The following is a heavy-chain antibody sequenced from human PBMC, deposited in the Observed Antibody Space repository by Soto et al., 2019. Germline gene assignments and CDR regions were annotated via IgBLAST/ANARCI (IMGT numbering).Heavy chain of an antibody. CDR3: ATMGTPATGLYYFDY. Sequence: SETLSLTCTVSGGSISSGNYYWSWIRQPPGKGMEWIGFISYSGSTYYNLSLKSRVTISVDTSKNQFSLNLSFVTAADTAVYYCATMGTPATGLYYFDYWGQGTLVTAPQ. J-gene: IGHJ4*02. CDR1: GGSISSGNYY. V-gene: IGHV4-30-4*01. CDR2: ISYSGST. D-gene: IGHD2-15*01.